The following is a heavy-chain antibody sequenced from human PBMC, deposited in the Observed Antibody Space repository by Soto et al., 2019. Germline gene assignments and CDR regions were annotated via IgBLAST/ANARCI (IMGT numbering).Heavy chain of an antibody. CDR1: GYTFTIDG. CDR3: ARDAHCGGAPGCRAMDV. J-gene: IGHJ6*02. CDR2: ISGYNGNT. Sequence: QVQLVPSGAEVKKPGASVKVSCKASGYTFTIDGVSWVRQAPGQGLERMGWISGYNGNTKYAQRFRDRVTLTTDTSTSTAYMELRSLRSDDSAVYYCARDAHCGGAPGCRAMDVWGQGTTITVSS. D-gene: IGHD2-21*01. V-gene: IGHV1-18*04.